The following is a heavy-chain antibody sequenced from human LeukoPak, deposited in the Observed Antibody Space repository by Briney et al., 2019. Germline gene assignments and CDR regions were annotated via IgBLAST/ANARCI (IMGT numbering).Heavy chain of an antibody. V-gene: IGHV3-11*01. CDR3: ASDIVATSGDY. CDR1: GFTFSDYY. CDR2: ITSSGSAI. Sequence: GESLKISCAASGFTFSDYYMSWIRQAPGKALEWVAYITSSGSAIYYADSVKGRFTISRDNAKNSLYLQMNGLTADDTAIYYCASDIVATSGDYWGQGTLVTVSS. D-gene: IGHD5-12*01. J-gene: IGHJ4*02.